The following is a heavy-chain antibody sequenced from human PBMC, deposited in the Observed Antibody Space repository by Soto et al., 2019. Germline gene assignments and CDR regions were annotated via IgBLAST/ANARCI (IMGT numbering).Heavy chain of an antibody. Sequence: SVKVSCKASGGTFSSYAISWVRQAPGQGLEWMGGITPILGTANYAQKFQGRVTITADESTSTAYMELSSLRSEDTAVYYCASTVDTAMVTYYYYYYYGMDVWGQGTAVTVSS. CDR2: ITPILGTA. D-gene: IGHD5-18*01. CDR3: ASTVDTAMVTYYYYYYYGMDV. V-gene: IGHV1-69*13. CDR1: GGTFSSYA. J-gene: IGHJ6*02.